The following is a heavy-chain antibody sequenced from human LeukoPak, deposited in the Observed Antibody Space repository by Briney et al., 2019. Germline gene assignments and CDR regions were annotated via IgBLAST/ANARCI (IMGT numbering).Heavy chain of an antibody. Sequence: ASVKVSCKASGYTFTGYYMHWVRQAPGQGLEWMGWINPNSGGTNYAQKFQDRVTMTRDTSISTAYMELSRLRSEDTAVYYCARVGGNSAEYFQHWGQGTLVTVSS. CDR1: GYTFTGYY. V-gene: IGHV1-2*02. CDR2: INPNSGGT. D-gene: IGHD4-23*01. J-gene: IGHJ1*01. CDR3: ARVGGNSAEYFQH.